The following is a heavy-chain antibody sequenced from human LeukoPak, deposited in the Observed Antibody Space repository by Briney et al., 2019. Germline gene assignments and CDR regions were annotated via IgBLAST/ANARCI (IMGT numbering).Heavy chain of an antibody. J-gene: IGHJ4*02. D-gene: IGHD2-21*02. CDR2: IYSGGST. CDR1: GFTVSSNY. Sequence: PGGSLRLSCAASGFTVSSNYMSWVRQAPGKGLECVSVIYSGGSTYYADSVKGRFTISRDNSKNTLYLQMNSLRAEDTAVYYCARGLSSRLIEDDYWGQGTLVTVSS. CDR3: ARGLSSRLIEDDY. V-gene: IGHV3-53*01.